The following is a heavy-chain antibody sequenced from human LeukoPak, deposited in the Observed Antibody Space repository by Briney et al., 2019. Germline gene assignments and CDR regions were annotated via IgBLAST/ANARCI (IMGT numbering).Heavy chain of an antibody. CDR2: IRYDGSNK. V-gene: IGHV3-30*02. CDR1: GFTFSSYG. J-gene: IGHJ6*03. CDR3: ARVAAEVVGVPGAIGFGWLRRDYYYMDV. Sequence: PGGSLRLSCAASGFTFSSYGMHWVRQAPGKGLEWVAFIRYDGSNKYYADSVKGRFTISRDNSKNTVFLQMNSLRAEDTAVYYCARVAAEVVGVPGAIGFGWLRRDYYYMDVWGKGTTVTVSS. D-gene: IGHD2-2*02.